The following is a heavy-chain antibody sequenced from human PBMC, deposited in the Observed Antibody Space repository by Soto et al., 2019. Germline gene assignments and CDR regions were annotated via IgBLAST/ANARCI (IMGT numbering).Heavy chain of an antibody. Sequence: SQTLSLTCAISWGSVSSNTATLNLGMQSPSRGLEWLGRTYYRSNWNFDYALSVKSRITINPDTSKSQFSLQLNSLTPEDTAVYYCAGELDIHHGLGYWGPGTSVTVSS. CDR3: AGELDIHHGLGY. CDR1: WGSVSSNTAT. J-gene: IGHJ4*02. CDR2: TYYRSNWNF. D-gene: IGHD6-19*01. V-gene: IGHV6-1*01.